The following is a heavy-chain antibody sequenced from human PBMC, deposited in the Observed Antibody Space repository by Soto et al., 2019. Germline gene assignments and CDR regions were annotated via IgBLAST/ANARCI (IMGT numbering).Heavy chain of an antibody. D-gene: IGHD2-2*01. CDR2: IIPIFGTA. CDR3: AGDGDIVLVPAAMEGGPPYYYYGMDV. J-gene: IGHJ6*02. V-gene: IGHV1-69*13. Sequence: ASVKVSCKASGGTFSSYAISWVRQAPGQGLEWMGGIIPIFGTANYAQKFQGRVTITADESTSTAYMELSSLRSEDTAVYYCAGDGDIVLVPAAMEGGPPYYYYGMDVWGQGTTVTVSS. CDR1: GGTFSSYA.